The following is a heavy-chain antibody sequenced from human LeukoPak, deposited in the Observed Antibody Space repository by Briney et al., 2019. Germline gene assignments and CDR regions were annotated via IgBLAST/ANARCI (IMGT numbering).Heavy chain of an antibody. V-gene: IGHV1-69*04. CDR3: ARRGYSYGQAEYYYGMDV. CDR2: IIPILGIA. CDR1: GGTFSSYA. Sequence: ASVKVSCKASGGTFSSYAISWVRQAPGQGLEWMGRIIPILGIANYAQKFQGRVTITADKSTSTAYIELSSLRSEDTAVYYCARRGYSYGQAEYYYGMDVWGQGTTVTVSS. D-gene: IGHD5-18*01. J-gene: IGHJ6*02.